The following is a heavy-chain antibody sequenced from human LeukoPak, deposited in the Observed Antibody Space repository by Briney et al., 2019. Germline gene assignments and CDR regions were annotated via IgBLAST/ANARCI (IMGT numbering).Heavy chain of an antibody. J-gene: IGHJ4*02. CDR2: LYSSENI. CDR1: GGSFNNGISN. CDR3: ARTYSSGWYRYFDY. Sequence: SETLSLTCTVSGGSFNNGISNWSWIRQPAGKGLEWIGLLYSSENINYNPSLKSRVTISLDTSKNQFSLGLSSVTAADTAVYYCARTYSSGWYRYFDYWGQGILVTVSS. V-gene: IGHV4-61*02. D-gene: IGHD6-19*01.